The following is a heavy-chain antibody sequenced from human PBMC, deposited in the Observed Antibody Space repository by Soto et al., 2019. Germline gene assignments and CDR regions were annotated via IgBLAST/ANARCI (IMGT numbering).Heavy chain of an antibody. CDR1: GFTVSSNY. V-gene: IGHV3-53*01. J-gene: IGHJ6*02. Sequence: PGGSLRLSCAASGFTVSSNYMSWVRQAPGKGQEWVSVIYSGDTTYYADSVKGRFTTSRDNSKNTLYLQMNSLRAEDTAVYYCARDLRTLYGMDVWGQGTTVTVSS. CDR2: IYSGDTT. CDR3: ARDLRTLYGMDV.